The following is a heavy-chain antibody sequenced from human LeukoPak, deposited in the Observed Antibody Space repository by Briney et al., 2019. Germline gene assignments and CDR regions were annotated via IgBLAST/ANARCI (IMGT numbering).Heavy chain of an antibody. V-gene: IGHV3-48*03. CDR1: GFTFSSSE. CDR3: ARGRLIRLENFFDL. Sequence: GGSLRLSCAASGFTFSSSEIHWVRQAPGKGLEWVAYFSRDGGDVHYADSARGRFTISSDNAKNSVVLQMNGLRAEDTAVYYCARGRLIRLENFFDLWGQGTLVTVSS. D-gene: IGHD2-21*01. CDR2: FSRDGGDV. J-gene: IGHJ4*02.